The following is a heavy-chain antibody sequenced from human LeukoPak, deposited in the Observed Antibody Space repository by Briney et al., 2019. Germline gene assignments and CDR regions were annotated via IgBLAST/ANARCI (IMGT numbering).Heavy chain of an antibody. V-gene: IGHV1-18*01. CDR3: ARGVDTATYGMDV. CDR2: ISAYNGNT. D-gene: IGHD5-18*01. J-gene: IGHJ6*02. CDR1: GYTFTSYG. Sequence: ASVKVSCKASGYTFTSYGISWVRQAPGQGLEWMGWISAYNGNTNYAQKFQGRVTMTRDTSTSTVYMELSSLRSEDTAVYYCARGVDTATYGMDVWGQGTTVTVSS.